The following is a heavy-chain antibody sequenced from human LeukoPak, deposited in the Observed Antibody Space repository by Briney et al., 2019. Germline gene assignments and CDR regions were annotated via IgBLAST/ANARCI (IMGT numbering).Heavy chain of an antibody. CDR2: INSDGSTT. Sequence: GGSLRLSCGASGFTFSSYWMHWVRQAPGKGLVWISRINSDGSTTSYAGSVKGRFTISRDNAKNTLYLQMNSLRAEDTAVYYCARGNYYGQDYWGQGALVTVSS. J-gene: IGHJ4*02. CDR1: GFTFSSYW. D-gene: IGHD3-10*01. V-gene: IGHV3-74*01. CDR3: ARGNYYGQDY.